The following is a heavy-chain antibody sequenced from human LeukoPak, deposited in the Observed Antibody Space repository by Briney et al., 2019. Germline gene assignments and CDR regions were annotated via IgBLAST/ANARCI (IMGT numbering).Heavy chain of an antibody. CDR1: GFTFSSYA. V-gene: IGHV3-30-3*01. Sequence: GRSLRLSCAASGFTFSSYAMHWVRQAPGKGLEWVASISYDGSKKYYADSLKGRFTISRDNSKKTLYLQMNSLRAEDTAVYYCAKDGDLYGHADYWGQGTLVTVSS. D-gene: IGHD4-17*01. CDR3: AKDGDLYGHADY. CDR2: ISYDGSKK. J-gene: IGHJ4*02.